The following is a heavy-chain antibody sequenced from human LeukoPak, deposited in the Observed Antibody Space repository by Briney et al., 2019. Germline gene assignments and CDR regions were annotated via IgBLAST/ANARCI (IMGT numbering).Heavy chain of an antibody. V-gene: IGHV3-23*01. D-gene: IGHD3-16*01. CDR1: GFTFSSYG. CDR3: ARGGGYFNY. Sequence: PGGSLRLSCAASGFTFSSYGMSWVRQAPGKGREWVSAISGSGGSTYYADSVKGRFTISRDNSKNTLYLQMNSLRAEDTAVYYCARGGGYFNYWGQGTLVTVSS. CDR2: ISGSGGST. J-gene: IGHJ4*02.